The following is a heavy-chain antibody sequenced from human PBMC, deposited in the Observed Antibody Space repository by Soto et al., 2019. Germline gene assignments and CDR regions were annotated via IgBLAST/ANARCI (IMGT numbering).Heavy chain of an antibody. J-gene: IGHJ6*02. CDR2: TFSNDEK. Sequence: SGPTLVNPTETLTLTCTVSGFSLSNARMGVSWIRQPPGKALEWLAHTFSNDEKSYSTSLKSRLTISKDTSKSQVVLTMTNMDPVDTATYYCARIPAVTSGVVITSYGMDVWGQGTTVTVSS. CDR1: GFSLSNARMG. CDR3: ARIPAVTSGVVITSYGMDV. V-gene: IGHV2-26*01. D-gene: IGHD3-3*01.